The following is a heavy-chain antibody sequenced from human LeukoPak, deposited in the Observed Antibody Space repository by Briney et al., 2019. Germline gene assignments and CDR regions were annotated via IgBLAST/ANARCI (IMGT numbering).Heavy chain of an antibody. CDR3: AKTPKPYCSGGSCYSHGYFQH. Sequence: PGGSLRLSCAASGFTFDDYAMHWVRQAPGKGLEWVSGVSWNSGSIGYADSVKGRFTISRDNAKNSQYLQMNSLRAEDTALYYCAKTPKPYCSGGSCYSHGYFQHWGQGTLVTVSS. D-gene: IGHD2-15*01. CDR2: VSWNSGSI. J-gene: IGHJ1*01. V-gene: IGHV3-9*01. CDR1: GFTFDDYA.